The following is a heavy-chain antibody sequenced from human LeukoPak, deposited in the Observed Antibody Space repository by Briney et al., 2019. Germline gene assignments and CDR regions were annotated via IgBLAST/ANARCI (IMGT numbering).Heavy chain of an antibody. V-gene: IGHV4-59*08. CDR3: AGSTVTDDAFDI. D-gene: IGHD4-17*01. Sequence: SETLSLTCTVSGGSISSYYWSWIRQPPGKGLEWIGYIYYSRSTNYNPSLKSRVTISVDTSKNQFSLKLSSVTAADTAVYYCAGSTVTDDAFDIWGQGTMVTVSS. J-gene: IGHJ3*02. CDR2: IYYSRST. CDR1: GGSISSYY.